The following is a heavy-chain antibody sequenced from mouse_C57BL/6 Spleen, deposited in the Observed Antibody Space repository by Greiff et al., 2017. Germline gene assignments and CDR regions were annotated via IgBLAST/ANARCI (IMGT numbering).Heavy chain of an antibody. CDR1: GFNIKNTY. D-gene: IGHD2-4*01. Sequence: EVQLQQSVAELVRPGASVKLSCTASGFNIKNTYMHWVKQRPEQGLEWIGRIDPANGNTKYAPKFQGKATITADTSSNTAYLQLSSLTSEDTAIYYCASPRGPFYYDYGVFAYWGQGTLVTVSA. J-gene: IGHJ3*01. CDR3: ASPRGPFYYDYGVFAY. CDR2: IDPANGNT. V-gene: IGHV14-3*01.